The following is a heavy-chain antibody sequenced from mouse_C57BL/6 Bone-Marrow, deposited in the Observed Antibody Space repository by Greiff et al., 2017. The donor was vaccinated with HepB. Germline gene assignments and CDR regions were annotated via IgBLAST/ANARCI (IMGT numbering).Heavy chain of an antibody. V-gene: IGHV5-4*01. CDR2: ISDGGSYT. J-gene: IGHJ3*01. Sequence: DVQLVESGGGLVKPGGSLKLSCAASGFTFSSYAMSWVRQTPEKRLEWVATISDGGSYTYYPDNVKGRFTISRDNAKNNLYLQMSHLKSEDTAMYYCASPIYYDYDRFAYWGQGTLVTVSA. D-gene: IGHD2-4*01. CDR3: ASPIYYDYDRFAY. CDR1: GFTFSSYA.